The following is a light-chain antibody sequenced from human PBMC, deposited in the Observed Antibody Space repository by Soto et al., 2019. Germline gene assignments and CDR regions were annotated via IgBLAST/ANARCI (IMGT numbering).Light chain of an antibody. CDR3: TSYVGSNIWV. V-gene: IGLV2-8*01. CDR2: EVS. Sequence: QSVLTQPPSASGSPGQSVTISCTGTSSDVGAYKYVSWYQQYPGKAPKLMIYEVSKRPSGVPDRFSGSKSGNTASLTVSGLQAEDDADDYCTSYVGSNIWVFGGGTKLTVL. J-gene: IGLJ3*02. CDR1: SSDVGAYKY.